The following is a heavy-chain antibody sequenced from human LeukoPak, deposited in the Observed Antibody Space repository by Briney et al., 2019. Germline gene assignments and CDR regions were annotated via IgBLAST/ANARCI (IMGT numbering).Heavy chain of an antibody. Sequence: GASVKASCKASGYSFTSYDINWVRQATGQGLEWMGWMNSNSGNTGSAQKFQGRVTMTRNTSISTAYMELSNLRSEDTAVYYCARRVAAGGTCMGYWGQGTLVTVSS. D-gene: IGHD6-13*01. V-gene: IGHV1-8*01. J-gene: IGHJ4*02. CDR3: ARRVAAGGTCMGY. CDR1: GYSFTSYD. CDR2: MNSNSGNT.